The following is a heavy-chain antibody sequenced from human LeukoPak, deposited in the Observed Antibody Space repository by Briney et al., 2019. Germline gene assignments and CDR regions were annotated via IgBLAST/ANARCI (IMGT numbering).Heavy chain of an antibody. Sequence: ASVKVSCTASGYTFTGYYMHWVRQAPGQGLEWMGWINPNSGGTNYAQKFQGRVTMTRDTSISTAYMELSRLRSDDTAVYYCARGEWFGESNNWFDPWGQGTLVTVSS. CDR2: INPNSGGT. J-gene: IGHJ5*02. D-gene: IGHD3-10*01. CDR1: GYTFTGYY. V-gene: IGHV1-2*02. CDR3: ARGEWFGESNNWFDP.